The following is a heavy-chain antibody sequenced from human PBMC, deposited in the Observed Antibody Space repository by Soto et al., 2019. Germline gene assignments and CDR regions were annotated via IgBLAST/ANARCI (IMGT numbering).Heavy chain of an antibody. J-gene: IGHJ4*02. CDR3: ARHLDWREFDY. D-gene: IGHD2-21*01. CDR1: GYVFTRHW. V-gene: IGHV5-51*01. Sequence: GESLKLSCNCSGYVFTRHWIGWVRQMPGKGLEWMGIIQPGDSDTRYSPSFQGQVTISADKSISTAYLQWSSLKASDTAMYYCARHLDWREFDYWGQGTLVTVSS. CDR2: IQPGDSDT.